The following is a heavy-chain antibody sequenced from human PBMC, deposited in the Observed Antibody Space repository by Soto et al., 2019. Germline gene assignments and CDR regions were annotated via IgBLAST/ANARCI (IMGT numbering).Heavy chain of an antibody. D-gene: IGHD2-2*01. CDR1: GGSFSGYY. J-gene: IGHJ5*02. V-gene: IGHV4-34*01. CDR3: ATQSGVVVPAAGRAWFDP. Sequence: QVQLQQWGAGLLKPSETLSLTCAVYGGSFSGYYWSWIRQPPGKGLEWIGEINHSGSTNYNPSLKIRVTISVDTSKNQFSLKLSSVTAADTAVYYWATQSGVVVPAAGRAWFDPWGQGTLVTVSS. CDR2: INHSGST.